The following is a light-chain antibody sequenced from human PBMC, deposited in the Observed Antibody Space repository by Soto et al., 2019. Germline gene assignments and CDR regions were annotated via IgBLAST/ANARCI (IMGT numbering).Light chain of an antibody. CDR1: QSVLYSVNNENY. CDR3: QQYHSLPYT. CDR2: WAS. Sequence: DIVMTQSPDSLAVSLGERATINCKSSQSVLYSVNNENYLAWFQQRAGQPPKLLVYWASNRASGVPDRFSGSGSGTDFTLTISSLQAEVVAVYYCQQYHSLPYTFGQGTKLEIK. V-gene: IGKV4-1*01. J-gene: IGKJ2*01.